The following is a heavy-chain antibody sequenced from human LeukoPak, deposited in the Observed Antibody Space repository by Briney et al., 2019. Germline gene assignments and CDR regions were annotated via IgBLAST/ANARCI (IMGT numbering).Heavy chain of an antibody. V-gene: IGHV3-48*03. CDR2: ISSSGSTI. D-gene: IGHD4-17*01. J-gene: IGHJ4*02. CDR3: ARVGYGDFYFDY. CDR1: GFTFSSYE. Sequence: PGGSLRLSCAASGFTFSSYEINWVRQAPGKGLEWVSYISSSGSTIYYADSVKGRFTISRDNAKNSLYLQMNSLRAGDTAVYYCARVGYGDFYFDYWGQGTLVTVSS.